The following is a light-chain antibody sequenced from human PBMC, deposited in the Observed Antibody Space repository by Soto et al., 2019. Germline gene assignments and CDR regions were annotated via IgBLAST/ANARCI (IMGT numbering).Light chain of an antibody. CDR2: LNSDGSH. CDR1: SGHSSYA. Sequence: QSVLTQSPSASASLGASVKLTCTLSSGHSSYAIAWHQQQPEKGPRYLMKLNSDGSHNKGDGIPDRFSGSSSGAERYLTISSLQYEDEADYYCQTWGTGILVFGGGTKLTVL. V-gene: IGLV4-69*01. J-gene: IGLJ3*02. CDR3: QTWGTGILV.